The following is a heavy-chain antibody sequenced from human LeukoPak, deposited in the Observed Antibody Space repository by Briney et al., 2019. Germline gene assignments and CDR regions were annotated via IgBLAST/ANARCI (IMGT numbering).Heavy chain of an antibody. CDR3: AREWELHFDY. D-gene: IGHD1-26*01. CDR1: GYMLARYG. CDR2: ISAYNGDI. J-gene: IGHJ4*02. V-gene: IGHV1-18*01. Sequence: ASVKVSCAASGYMLARYGMSWVRQAPGQGPEWVGWISAYNGDINYAQKVQDRVTMTTDTSTSTAYMELRSLRSDDTAVYYCAREWELHFDYWGQGTLVTVSS.